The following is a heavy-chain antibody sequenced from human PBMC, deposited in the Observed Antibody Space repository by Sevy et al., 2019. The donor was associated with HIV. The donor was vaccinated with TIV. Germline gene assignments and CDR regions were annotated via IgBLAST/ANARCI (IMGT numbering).Heavy chain of an antibody. D-gene: IGHD3-10*01. CDR3: ARDLTRGLMDV. J-gene: IGHJ6*02. V-gene: IGHV3-30-3*01. CDR2: ISYDGSNK. CDR1: GSTFSSYA. Sequence: GGSLRLSCAASGSTFSSYAMHWVRQAPGKGLEWVAVISYDGSNKYYADSVKGRFTISRDNSKNTLYLQMNSLRAEDTAVYYCARDLTRGLMDVWGQGTTVTVSS.